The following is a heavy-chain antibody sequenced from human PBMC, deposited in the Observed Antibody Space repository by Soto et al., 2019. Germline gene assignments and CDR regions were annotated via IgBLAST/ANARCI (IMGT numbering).Heavy chain of an antibody. Sequence: GGSLRLSCAASGFTFSSYGMHWVRQAPGKGLEWVAVIWYDGSNKYYADSVKGRFTISRDNSKNTLYLQMNSLRAEDTAVYYCARELSSIIPDDEIVGITDYGMDVWGQGTTVTVSS. V-gene: IGHV3-33*01. CDR1: GFTFSSYG. CDR2: IWYDGSNK. J-gene: IGHJ6*02. D-gene: IGHD3-22*01. CDR3: ARELSSIIPDDEIVGITDYGMDV.